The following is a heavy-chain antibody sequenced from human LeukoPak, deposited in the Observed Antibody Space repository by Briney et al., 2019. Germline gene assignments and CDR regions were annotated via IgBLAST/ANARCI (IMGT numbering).Heavy chain of an antibody. Sequence: SETLSLTCTVSGGSISSYYWSWIRQPPGKGLEWIGYIYYSGSTNYNPSLKSRVTISVDTSKNQFSLKLSSVTAADTAVYHCARGSGEEAYYYYYGMDVWGQGTTVTVSS. CDR3: ARGSGEEAYYYYYGMDV. CDR2: IYYSGST. D-gene: IGHD6-19*01. CDR1: GGSISSYY. J-gene: IGHJ6*02. V-gene: IGHV4-59*01.